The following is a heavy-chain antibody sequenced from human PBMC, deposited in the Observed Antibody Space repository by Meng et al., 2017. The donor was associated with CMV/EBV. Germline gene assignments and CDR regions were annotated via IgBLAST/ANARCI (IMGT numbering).Heavy chain of an antibody. CDR3: ASENRRICFDY. Sequence: QLSGLRPGRLEPSHTLSLTCNVSGSPISSGDDFWSWLLQPPWKGLEWIGYLYYSRSTYYSPSIQSQVTISFHTPKKTLSPQLRSVVAADTAVYCWASENRRICFDYWGQGTLVTVSS. J-gene: IGHJ4*02. V-gene: IGHV4-30-4*01. CDR2: LYYSRST. D-gene: IGHD2-15*01. CDR1: GSPISSGDDF.